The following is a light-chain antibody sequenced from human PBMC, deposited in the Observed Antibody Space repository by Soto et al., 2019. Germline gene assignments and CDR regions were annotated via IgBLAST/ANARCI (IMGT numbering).Light chain of an antibody. V-gene: IGLV1-47*02. CDR2: DND. CDR3: AAWDDSLSGRYV. Sequence: QSVLTQPPSASGTPGQRITISCSGGSSNIGNNYVYWYQLVPGTAPKLLIYDNDQRPSGVPDRISGSKSGTSASLAISGLRSEDEADYYCAAWDDSLSGRYVFGTGTKLTVL. CDR1: SSNIGNNY. J-gene: IGLJ1*01.